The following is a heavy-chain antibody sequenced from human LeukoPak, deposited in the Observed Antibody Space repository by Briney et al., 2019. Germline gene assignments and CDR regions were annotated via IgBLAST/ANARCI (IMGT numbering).Heavy chain of an antibody. CDR1: GFTFSRYS. V-gene: IGHV3-21*05. D-gene: IGHD6-19*01. J-gene: IGHJ4*02. Sequence: GGSLRLSCVASGFTFSRYSMNWVRQAPGKGLEWVSYIRSSSSYIYYADSVKGRFTISRDNAKNSLYLQMNSLRAEDTAVYYCARGGYSSGWYVGGYYFDYWGQGTLVTVSS. CDR2: IRSSSSYI. CDR3: ARGGYSSGWYVGGYYFDY.